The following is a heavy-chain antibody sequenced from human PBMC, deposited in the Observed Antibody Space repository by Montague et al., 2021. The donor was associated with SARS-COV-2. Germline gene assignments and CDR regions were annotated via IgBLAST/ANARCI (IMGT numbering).Heavy chain of an antibody. V-gene: IGHV4-34*01. CDR2: INRSGST. Sequence: SETLSLTCAVYGGSFGVHYWSWVRQPPDKGLEWIGEINRSGSTNFNPSLKSRFTISVDTSKNQFSLKLTSVTAADKAVYFCSDGFTSCSGAGYWSQGTLVTVSS. D-gene: IGHD2-15*01. J-gene: IGHJ1*01. CDR3: SDGFTSCSGAGY. CDR1: GGSFGVHY.